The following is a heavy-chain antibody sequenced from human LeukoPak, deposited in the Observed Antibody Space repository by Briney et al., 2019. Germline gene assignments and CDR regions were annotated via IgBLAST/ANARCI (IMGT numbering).Heavy chain of an antibody. V-gene: IGHV4-34*01. D-gene: IGHD7-27*01. CDR1: GGSFRGYY. Sequence: SETLSLTCAVYGGSFRGYYWSWIRQPPGEGLEWIGEINHSGSTNYNPSLKSRVTISVDTSKNQFSLKLSSVTAADTAVYYCARGALGYYYGMDVWGQGTTVTVSS. CDR2: INHSGST. J-gene: IGHJ6*02. CDR3: ARGALGYYYGMDV.